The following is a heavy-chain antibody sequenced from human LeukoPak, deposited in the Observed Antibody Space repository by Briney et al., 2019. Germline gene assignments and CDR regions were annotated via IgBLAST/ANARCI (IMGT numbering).Heavy chain of an antibody. Sequence: ASVKVSCKASVYTFTSYDINWVRQATGQGRWWMGWINHNSGNTDYTQKLHGRVTMTRNTSISRAYIELRSLRSEDTAVYYCASAILSPFDIWGRGTLVTVSS. CDR1: VYTFTSYD. V-gene: IGHV1-8*02. D-gene: IGHD2-21*01. CDR3: ASAILSPFDI. J-gene: IGHJ2*01. CDR2: INHNSGNT.